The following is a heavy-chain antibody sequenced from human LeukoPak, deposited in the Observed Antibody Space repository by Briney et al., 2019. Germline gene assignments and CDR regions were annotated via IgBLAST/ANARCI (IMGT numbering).Heavy chain of an antibody. J-gene: IGHJ6*02. CDR2: ISAYNGNT. Sequence: ASVKVSCKASGYTFTSYGISWVRQAPGQGLEWMGWISAYNGNTNYAQKLQGRVTMTTDTSTSTAYMELRSLRSDDTAVYYCARVLRYYGSGIPNYYYYGMDVWGQGTTVTVSS. D-gene: IGHD3-10*01. CDR1: GYTFTSYG. CDR3: ARVLRYYGSGIPNYYYYGMDV. V-gene: IGHV1-18*01.